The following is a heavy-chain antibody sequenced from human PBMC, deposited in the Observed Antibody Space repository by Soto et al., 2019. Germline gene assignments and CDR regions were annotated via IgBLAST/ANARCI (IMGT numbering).Heavy chain of an antibody. J-gene: IGHJ4*02. CDR1: GGSFSCYY. V-gene: IGHV4-34*01. CDR3: ARVARWIQLWTIDY. Sequence: SETLSLTCAVYGGSFSCYYWSWIRQPPGKGLEWIGEINHSGSTNYNPSLKSRVTISVDTSKNQFSLKLSSVTAADTAVYYCARVARWIQLWTIDYWGQGTLVTVSS. D-gene: IGHD5-18*01. CDR2: INHSGST.